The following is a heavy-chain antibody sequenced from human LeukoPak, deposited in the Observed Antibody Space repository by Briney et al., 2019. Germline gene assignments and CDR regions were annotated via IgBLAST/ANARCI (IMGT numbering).Heavy chain of an antibody. J-gene: IGHJ4*02. V-gene: IGHV3-74*01. CDR2: INSDGSST. Sequence: PGGSLRLSCAASGFTFSKYWMHWVRQAPGKGLMWVSRINSDGSSTSYADSMKGRFIVSRDNAKSTLFLHMNSLRAEDTAVYYCARTYGLEHWGQGTLVTVSS. CDR3: ARTYGLEH. CDR1: GFTFSKYW. D-gene: IGHD3-10*01.